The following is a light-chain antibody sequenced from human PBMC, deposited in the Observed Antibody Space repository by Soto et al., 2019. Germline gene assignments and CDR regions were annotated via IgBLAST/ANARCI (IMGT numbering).Light chain of an antibody. V-gene: IGKV3-20*01. J-gene: IGKJ3*01. CDR2: GAS. CDR3: QQSSYPPPR. Sequence: LTRSPGTLSLSPGERATLSCRASHSVSSSYLAWFHQRPGQAPRLLIFGASARATGIPDRFSGSGSGTDFTLTIDSLEPEDFAMYYCQQSSYPPPRFAHGSMVDI. CDR1: HSVSSSY.